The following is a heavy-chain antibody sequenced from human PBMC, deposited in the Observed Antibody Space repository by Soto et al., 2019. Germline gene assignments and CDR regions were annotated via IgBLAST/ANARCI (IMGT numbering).Heavy chain of an antibody. CDR1: GYRFTNYD. J-gene: IGHJ5*02. CDR2: MTPDGGNT. D-gene: IGHD3-16*01. CDR3: ARGRFRRTWFDP. Sequence: QVQLVQSGAEVKKPGASVKVSCKASGYRFTNYDIHWVRQATGQGLEWMGWMTPDGGNTGQSKQFQGRVTMTRDTSISTAYMEMSSLRSEDTAVYYCARGRFRRTWFDPWGQGTLVTVSS. V-gene: IGHV1-8*01.